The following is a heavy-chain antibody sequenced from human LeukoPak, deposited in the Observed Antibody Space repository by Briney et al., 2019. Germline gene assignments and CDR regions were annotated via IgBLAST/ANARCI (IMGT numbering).Heavy chain of an antibody. CDR2: INWNGGST. V-gene: IGHV3-20*04. CDR3: ARDWRGYSYVFDAFDI. J-gene: IGHJ3*02. D-gene: IGHD5-18*01. CDR1: GFTFDDYG. Sequence: GGSLRLSCAASGFTFDDYGMSWVRQAPGKGLEWVSGINWNGGSTGYADSVKGRFTISRDNAKNSLYLQMNSLRAEGTAVYYCARDWRGYSYVFDAFDIWGQGTMVTVSS.